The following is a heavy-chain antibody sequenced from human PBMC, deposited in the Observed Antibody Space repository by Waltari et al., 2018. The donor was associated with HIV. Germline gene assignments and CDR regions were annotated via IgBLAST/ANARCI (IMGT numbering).Heavy chain of an antibody. CDR2: ISYDGSNK. V-gene: IGHV3-30*18. Sequence: QVQLVESGGGVVKPRRLLGLCCAASGCTFSSYGMHWVRPAPGKGLEWVAVISYDGSNKYYADSVKGRFTISRDNSKNTLYLQMNSLRAEDTAVYYCAKPAAMASYGMDVWGQGTTVTVSS. CDR3: AKPAAMASYGMDV. CDR1: GCTFSSYG. D-gene: IGHD5-18*01. J-gene: IGHJ6*02.